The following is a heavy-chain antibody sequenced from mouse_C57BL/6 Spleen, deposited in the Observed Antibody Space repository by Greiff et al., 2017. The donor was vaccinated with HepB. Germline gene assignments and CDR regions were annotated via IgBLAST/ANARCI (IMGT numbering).Heavy chain of an antibody. D-gene: IGHD3-2*02. J-gene: IGHJ4*01. CDR2: IDPSDSET. Sequence: VQLQQPGAELVRPGSSVKLSCKASGYTFTSYWMHWVKQRPIQGLEWIGNIDPSDSETHYNQKFKDKATLTVDKSSSTAYMQLSSLTSEDSAVYYCARRGDSSGYNYAMDYWGQGTSVTVSS. CDR1: GYTFTSYW. V-gene: IGHV1-52*01. CDR3: ARRGDSSGYNYAMDY.